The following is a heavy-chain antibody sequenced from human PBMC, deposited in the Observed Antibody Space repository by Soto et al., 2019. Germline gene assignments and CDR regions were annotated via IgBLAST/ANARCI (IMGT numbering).Heavy chain of an antibody. J-gene: IGHJ5*02. D-gene: IGHD3-22*01. Sequence: SGTXSLTCAFSGYSIRSYCLIWIRQPPGKALEWIGYFYYRGDTNYNPSLKSRVTISGDMSKNQLSLRLTSVTAADTAVYYCARSTHYYDTTGNRMWLDTWGQGTLVTVSS. CDR1: GYSIRSYC. CDR2: FYYRGDT. V-gene: IGHV4-59*01. CDR3: ARSTHYYDTTGNRMWLDT.